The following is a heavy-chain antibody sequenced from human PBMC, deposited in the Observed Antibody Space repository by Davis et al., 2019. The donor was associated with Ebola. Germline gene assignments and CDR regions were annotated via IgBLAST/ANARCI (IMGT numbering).Heavy chain of an antibody. CDR1: GLDISSSV. J-gene: IGHJ4*02. D-gene: IGHD2-8*01. Sequence: GESLKISCAASGLDISSSVLYWVCQAPGKGLAWVSASTESEADITYADSVKGRFTMSRDNGKNSVYLQMSSLRDEDTAVYYCARGGCGNGVCTRDFDYWGQGTLVTVSS. CDR3: ARGGCGNGVCTRDFDY. V-gene: IGHV3-21*01. CDR2: STESEADI.